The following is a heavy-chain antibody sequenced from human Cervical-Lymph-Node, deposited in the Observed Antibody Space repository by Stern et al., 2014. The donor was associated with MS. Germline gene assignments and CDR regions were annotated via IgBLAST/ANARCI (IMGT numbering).Heavy chain of an antibody. J-gene: IGHJ5*02. Sequence: VQLVESGAEVKKPGSSVKVPCQASGGTLISYPISWVRQAPGQGLEWLGGIMPILGTSNYAQKFQGRVTITADESTTTIYMELRSLKSEDTAVYYCARHLGSHESGWFDPWGQGTLVTVSS. V-gene: IGHV1-69*01. CDR1: GGTLISYP. D-gene: IGHD1-26*01. CDR2: IMPILGTS. CDR3: ARHLGSHESGWFDP.